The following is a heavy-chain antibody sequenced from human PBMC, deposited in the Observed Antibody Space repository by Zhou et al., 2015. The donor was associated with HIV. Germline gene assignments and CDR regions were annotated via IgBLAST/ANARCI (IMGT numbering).Heavy chain of an antibody. CDR1: GYTFTSYY. D-gene: IGHD6-13*01. CDR2: INPSGGST. Sequence: QVQLVQSGAEVKKPGASVKVSCKASGYTFTSYYMHWVRQAPGQGLEWMGIINPSGGSTSYAQKFQGRVTMTRDTSTSTVYMELSSLRSEDTAVYYCARDPDSSSWYMGNWFDPVGPGNPGHRLL. V-gene: IGHV1-46*01. J-gene: IGHJ5*02. CDR3: ARDPDSSSWYMGNWFDP.